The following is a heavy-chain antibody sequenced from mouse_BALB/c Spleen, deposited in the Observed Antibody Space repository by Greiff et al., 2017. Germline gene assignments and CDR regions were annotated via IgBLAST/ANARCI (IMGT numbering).Heavy chain of an antibody. V-gene: IGHV14-1*02. CDR2: IDPENGNT. CDR1: GFNITDYY. D-gene: IGHD2-2*01. J-gene: IGHJ4*01. CDR3: AGLGYGYDVGYAMDY. Sequence: VQLQQSGAELVRPGALVKLSCKASGFNITDYYMHWVKQRPEQGLEWIGWIDPENGNTIYDPKFQDKASITADTSSNTDYLQLTSLTSEDTAVYYCAGLGYGYDVGYAMDYWGQGTSVTVSS.